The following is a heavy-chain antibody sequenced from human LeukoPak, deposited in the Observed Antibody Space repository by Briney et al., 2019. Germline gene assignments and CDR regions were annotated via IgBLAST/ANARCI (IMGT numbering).Heavy chain of an antibody. J-gene: IGHJ4*02. CDR1: GFPFNSYG. Sequence: PGGSLRLSCAASGFPFNSYGMHWVRQAPGKGLEGVAVISYDGSNKYFADSVKGRFTISRDNSKNTLYLQMNSLRAEDTAVYYCAKDREGFGSTGLDYWGQGTLVTVSS. CDR2: ISYDGSNK. D-gene: IGHD3-10*01. CDR3: AKDREGFGSTGLDY. V-gene: IGHV3-30*18.